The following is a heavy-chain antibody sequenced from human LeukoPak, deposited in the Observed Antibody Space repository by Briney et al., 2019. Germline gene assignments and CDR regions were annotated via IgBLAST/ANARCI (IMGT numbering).Heavy chain of an antibody. CDR3: ARASRGRPCFDY. CDR1: GGSFSGYY. D-gene: IGHD3-10*01. J-gene: IGHJ4*02. CDR2: INHSGST. Sequence: SETLSLTCAVYGGSFSGYYWSWIRQPPGKGLEWIGEINHSGSTNYNPSLKSRVTISVDTSKNQFSLKLSSVTAADTAVYYCARASRGRPCFDYWGQGTLVTVSS. V-gene: IGHV4-34*01.